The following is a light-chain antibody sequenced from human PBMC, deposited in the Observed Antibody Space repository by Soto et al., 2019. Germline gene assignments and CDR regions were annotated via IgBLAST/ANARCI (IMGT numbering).Light chain of an antibody. Sequence: QSALTQPPSVSGSPGQSVTISCTGTSTDFVSYNRVSWYQQPPGTAPKLMIYEVSKRPSGVPDRFSGSKSGNTASLTISGLQAADEADYYCISSTSTGTRVFGGGTKLTVL. CDR1: STDFVSYNR. CDR2: EVS. J-gene: IGLJ3*02. V-gene: IGLV2-18*02. CDR3: ISSTSTGTRV.